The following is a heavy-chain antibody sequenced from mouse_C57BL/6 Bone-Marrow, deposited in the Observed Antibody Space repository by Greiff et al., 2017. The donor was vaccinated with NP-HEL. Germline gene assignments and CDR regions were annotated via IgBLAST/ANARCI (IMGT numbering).Heavy chain of an antibody. Sequence: QVQLQQPGAELVMPGASVKLSCKASGYTFTSYWMHWVKQRPGQGLEWIGEIDPSDSYTNYIQKFKGKSTLTVDKSSSTAYMQLSSLTSEDSAVYYCAREGWLLQGFCAYWGQGTLVTVSA. J-gene: IGHJ3*01. CDR2: IDPSDSYT. V-gene: IGHV1-69*01. D-gene: IGHD2-3*01. CDR3: AREGWLLQGFCAY. CDR1: GYTFTSYW.